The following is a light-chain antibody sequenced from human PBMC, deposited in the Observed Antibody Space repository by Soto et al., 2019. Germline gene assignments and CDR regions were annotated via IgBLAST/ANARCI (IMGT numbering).Light chain of an antibody. J-gene: IGLJ2*01. V-gene: IGLV4-69*01. CDR1: SGHSSYA. CDR3: QTWGTGIVV. Sequence: QPVLTQSPSASASLGASVTLTCTLSSGHSSYAIAWHQQQPEKGPRYLMKLNSDGSHSKGDGIPDRCSGSSSGAERYLTIASLQSEDEADYYCQTWGTGIVVFGGGTKLTVL. CDR2: LNSDGSH.